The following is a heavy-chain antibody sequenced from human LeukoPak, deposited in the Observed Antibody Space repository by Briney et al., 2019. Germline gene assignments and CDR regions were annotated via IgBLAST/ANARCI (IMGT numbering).Heavy chain of an antibody. Sequence: GASVKVSCKASGYTFTSYGISWVRQAPGQGLEWMGWISAYNGNTMYSQKFQGRVTITRDTSASTVYMELSSLRSEDTAVYYCARDGDYYGSGNFDYWGQGTLVAVSS. CDR1: GYTFTSYG. CDR3: ARDGDYYGSGNFDY. J-gene: IGHJ4*02. D-gene: IGHD3-10*01. V-gene: IGHV1-18*01. CDR2: ISAYNGNT.